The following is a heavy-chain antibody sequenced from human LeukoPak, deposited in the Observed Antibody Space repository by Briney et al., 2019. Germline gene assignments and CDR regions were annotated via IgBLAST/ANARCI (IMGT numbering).Heavy chain of an antibody. CDR2: IYPGDSDI. V-gene: IGHV5-51*01. Sequence: GESLKISCKGSGYTFSGHWIAWVRQMPGKGLEWMGTIYPGDSDIRYSPSFRGQVTMSADKSTSSAYLQWSSLKASDTAVYYCARPHDSSGYYNRWYNMDVWGQGTTVTVSS. CDR1: GYTFSGHW. J-gene: IGHJ6*02. D-gene: IGHD3-22*01. CDR3: ARPHDSSGYYNRWYNMDV.